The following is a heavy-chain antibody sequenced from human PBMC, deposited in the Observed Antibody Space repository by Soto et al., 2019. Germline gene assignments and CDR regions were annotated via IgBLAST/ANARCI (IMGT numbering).Heavy chain of an antibody. CDR2: IYSGGTT. D-gene: IGHD5-12*01. CDR1: GFTVSSTNY. V-gene: IGHV3-53*01. Sequence: EVQVVESGGGLIQPGGSLRLSCVVSGFTVSSTNYMSWVRQAPGKGLEWVSVIYSGGTTFYADSVKGQFTISRDNSKNTLYLQIGSLRAVETAVYYCHGYGYWGQGTPGNVS. CDR3: HGYGY. J-gene: IGHJ4*02.